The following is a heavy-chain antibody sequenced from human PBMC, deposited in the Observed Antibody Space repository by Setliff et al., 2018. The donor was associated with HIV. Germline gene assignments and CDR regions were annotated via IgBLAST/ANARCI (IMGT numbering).Heavy chain of an antibody. CDR1: GGTFSSYA. D-gene: IGHD6-6*01. Sequence: SVKVSCKASGGTFSSYAISWVRQAPGQGLEWMGGIIPIFGTANYAQKFQGRVTITADEVTRTASMELSSLRSEDTAVYYCARGTLIATRPYYFDYWGQGTLVTVSS. V-gene: IGHV1-69*13. CDR3: ARGTLIATRPYYFDY. J-gene: IGHJ4*02. CDR2: IIPIFGTA.